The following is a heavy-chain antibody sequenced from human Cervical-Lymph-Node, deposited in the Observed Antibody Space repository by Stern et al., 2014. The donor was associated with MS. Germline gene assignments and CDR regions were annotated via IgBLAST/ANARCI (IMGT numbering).Heavy chain of an antibody. V-gene: IGHV3-23*01. CDR3: AKDLRRSSSWYFDF. Sequence: EVQLLESGGGLVQPGGSLRLSCAASGFTFSSYAMSWVRQAPGKGLAWVSEISGSGSTTYYADSVKGRFTTSRDNSRNTLYLQMNSLRAEDTAVYYCAKDLRRSSSWYFDFWGQGTLVTVSS. CDR1: GFTFSSYA. CDR2: ISGSGSTT. D-gene: IGHD6-13*01. J-gene: IGHJ4*02.